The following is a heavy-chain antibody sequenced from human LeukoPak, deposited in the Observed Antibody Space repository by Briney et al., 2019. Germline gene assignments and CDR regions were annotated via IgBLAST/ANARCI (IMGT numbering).Heavy chain of an antibody. Sequence: GGSLRLSCAASGFTFSSYAMHWVRQAPGKGLEWVAVISYDGSNKYYADSVKGRLTISRDNAKNSLYLQMNSLRAEDTALYYCARNHRPYYDSSGYYYYYFDYWGQGTLVTVSS. CDR2: ISYDGSNK. D-gene: IGHD3-22*01. CDR1: GFTFSSYA. CDR3: ARNHRPYYDSSGYYYYYFDY. V-gene: IGHV3-30*04. J-gene: IGHJ4*02.